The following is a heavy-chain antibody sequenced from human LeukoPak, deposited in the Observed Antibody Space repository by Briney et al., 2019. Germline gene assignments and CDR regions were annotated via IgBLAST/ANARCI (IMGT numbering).Heavy chain of an antibody. CDR3: VRGYGSGTSPFDY. J-gene: IGHJ4*02. CDR1: GGPIISNY. D-gene: IGHD3-10*01. CDR2: IYATDLT. V-gene: IGHV4-4*07. Sequence: SETLSLTCTVSGGPIISNYWSWIRQPAGKGLEWIGRIYATDLTNYNPSLMGRVTMSVDLSKNGLSLSLTSVTAADTAMYYSVRGYGSGTSPFDYWGQGALVIVSS.